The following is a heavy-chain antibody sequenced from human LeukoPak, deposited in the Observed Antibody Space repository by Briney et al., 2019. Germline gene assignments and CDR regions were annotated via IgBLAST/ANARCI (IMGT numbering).Heavy chain of an antibody. D-gene: IGHD3-10*01. Sequence: PGGSLRLSCAASGFTFSSYAMSWVRQAPGKGLEWVSAISGSGGSTYYADSVKGRFTISRDNSKNTLYLQMNSLRAEDTAVYCCAKVPSMVRGVAFDYWGQGTLVTVST. CDR1: GFTFSSYA. CDR2: ISGSGGST. V-gene: IGHV3-23*01. CDR3: AKVPSMVRGVAFDY. J-gene: IGHJ4*02.